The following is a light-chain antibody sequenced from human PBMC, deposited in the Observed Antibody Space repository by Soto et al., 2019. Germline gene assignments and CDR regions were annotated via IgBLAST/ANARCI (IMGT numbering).Light chain of an antibody. CDR1: QGVSRGY. V-gene: IGKV3-11*01. CDR2: DAS. CDR3: QQYNKWPLA. Sequence: ESVLPQSPGTLSLSPGERATLSCRASQGVSRGYLAWYQQKPGQAPRLLIYDASNRATGIPARFSGSGSGTEFTLTISSLESEDFAVYFCQQYNKWPLAFGHGTKVDIK. J-gene: IGKJ1*01.